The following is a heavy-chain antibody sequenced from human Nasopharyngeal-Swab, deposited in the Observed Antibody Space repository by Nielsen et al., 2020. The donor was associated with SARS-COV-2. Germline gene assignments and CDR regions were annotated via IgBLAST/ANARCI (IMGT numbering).Heavy chain of an antibody. CDR3: ARDHGDYGAFDI. D-gene: IGHD4-17*01. Sequence: VRQAPGKGLEWVSSISSSSSYIYYADSVKGRFTISRDNAKNSLYLQMNSLRAEDTAVYYCARDHGDYGAFDIWGQGTMVTV. V-gene: IGHV3-21*01. J-gene: IGHJ3*02. CDR2: ISSSSSYI.